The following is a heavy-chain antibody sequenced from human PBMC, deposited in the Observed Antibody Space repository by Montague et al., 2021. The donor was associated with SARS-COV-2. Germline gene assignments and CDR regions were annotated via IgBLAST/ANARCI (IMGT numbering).Heavy chain of an antibody. CDR1: GGSISYGSYS. J-gene: IGHJ4*02. V-gene: IGHV4-61*02. CDR3: VRAADNYYPSEPLVGFDL. CDR2: IHTSGST. D-gene: IGHD3-10*01. Sequence: TLSLTCTVSGGSISYGSYSWTWIRQPAGKGLEWIGRIHTSGSTNYNPSLKSRVAISIDTSKDQFSLELSSVTAADTAVYFCVRAADNYYPSEPLVGFDLWGLGTLVTVSS.